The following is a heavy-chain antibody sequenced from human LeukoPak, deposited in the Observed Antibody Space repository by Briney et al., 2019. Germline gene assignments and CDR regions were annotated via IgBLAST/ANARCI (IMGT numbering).Heavy chain of an antibody. J-gene: IGHJ4*02. V-gene: IGHV4-59*08. D-gene: IGHD6-19*01. CDR1: GGSISTSS. Sequence: SETLSLTCTVSGGSISTSSWSWVRQPPGKGLEWIGYTYSSGSTNYNPSLRSRVTISVDTSKNQCSLKVSSVTAADTAVYYCARGSGWYQNWGQGTLVTVSS. CDR2: TYSSGST. CDR3: ARGSGWYQN.